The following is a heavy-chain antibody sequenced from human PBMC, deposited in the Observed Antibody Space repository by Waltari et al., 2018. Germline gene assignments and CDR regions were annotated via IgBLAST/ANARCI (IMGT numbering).Heavy chain of an antibody. J-gene: IGHJ3*02. Sequence: QVQLVQSGAEVKKPGASVKVSCKASGYTFTSYDINWVRQATGQRLEWMGWHDPSSGNTGCAQKSQGRVTITGNTSISTAYMELSSLRSEDTAVYYCASETRDGYNYGGAFDIWGQGTIVTVSS. CDR2: HDPSSGNT. V-gene: IGHV1-8*01. D-gene: IGHD5-12*01. CDR3: ASETRDGYNYGGAFDI. CDR1: GYTFTSYD.